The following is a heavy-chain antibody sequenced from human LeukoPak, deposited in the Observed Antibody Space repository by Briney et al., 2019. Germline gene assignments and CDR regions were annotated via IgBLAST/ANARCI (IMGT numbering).Heavy chain of an antibody. D-gene: IGHD6-19*01. Sequence: GGSLRLSCAASGFTVSSNYMSWVRQAPGKGLEWVSVIYSGGSTYYADSVKGRFTISRANSKNTLYLQMNSLRAEDTAVYYCARDSRYSSGWFFDYWGQGTLVTVSS. J-gene: IGHJ4*02. V-gene: IGHV3-66*02. CDR2: IYSGGST. CDR1: GFTVSSNY. CDR3: ARDSRYSSGWFFDY.